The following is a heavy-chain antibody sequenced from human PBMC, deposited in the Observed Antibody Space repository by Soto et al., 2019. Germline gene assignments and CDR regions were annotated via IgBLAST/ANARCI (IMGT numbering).Heavy chain of an antibody. CDR3: ARHVDYCSSTSCYLTYFDY. Sequence: SETLSLTCTVSGGSISSSSYYWGWIRQPPGKGLEWIGSIYYSGSTYYNPSLKSRVTISVDTSKNQFSLKLSSVTAADTAVYYCARHVDYCSSTSCYLTYFDYWGQGTLVTVSS. CDR2: IYYSGST. CDR1: GGSISSSSYY. J-gene: IGHJ4*02. V-gene: IGHV4-39*01. D-gene: IGHD2-2*01.